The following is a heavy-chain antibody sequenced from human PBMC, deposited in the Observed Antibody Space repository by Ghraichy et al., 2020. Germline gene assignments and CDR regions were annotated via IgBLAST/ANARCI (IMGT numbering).Heavy chain of an antibody. D-gene: IGHD4-17*01. CDR3: AGENDTETTPSLGFDL. CDR2: IFYTGST. Sequence: SETLSLTCTVSGGSVSSNSDYWSWIRQPPGKGLEWIGYIFYTGSTNYSPSLKSRVTMSVDTSKNQFSLTLSSVTAADSAIYYCAGENDTETTPSLGFDLWGRGTLVTVSS. CDR1: GGSVSSNSDY. V-gene: IGHV4-61*01. J-gene: IGHJ2*01.